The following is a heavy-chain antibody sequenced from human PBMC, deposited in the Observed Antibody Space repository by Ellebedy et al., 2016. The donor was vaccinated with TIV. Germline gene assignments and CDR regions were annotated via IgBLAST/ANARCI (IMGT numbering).Heavy chain of an antibody. D-gene: IGHD4-17*01. CDR3: ARRGSYGDYAVQVNSWFDR. V-gene: IGHV3-7*01. J-gene: IGHJ5*02. CDR1: GFSFRSYW. Sequence: PGGSLRLSCIASGFSFRSYWMSWVCQAPGKGLEWVANLSQDGHDKLYVDSVKGRFTISRDNAKNSLFLQMNSLRVEDTAVYYCARRGSYGDYAVQVNSWFDRWGRGTLVTVAS. CDR2: LSQDGHDK.